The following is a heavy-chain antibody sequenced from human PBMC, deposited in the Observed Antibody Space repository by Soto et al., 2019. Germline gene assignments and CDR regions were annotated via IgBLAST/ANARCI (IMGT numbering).Heavy chain of an antibody. J-gene: IGHJ6*02. CDR1: GGSISGYY. CDR3: VRDLWGYCGTDCYPLDV. Sequence: SETLSLTCTVSGGSISGYYWSWIRQPPGKGLEWIGYIYYSGSTSYNPSLKSRLTISVDTSKNQFSLRLTSVTAADTAVYYCVRDLWGYCGTDCYPLDVWGQGTTVTVSS. CDR2: IYYSGST. V-gene: IGHV4-59*01. D-gene: IGHD2-21*02.